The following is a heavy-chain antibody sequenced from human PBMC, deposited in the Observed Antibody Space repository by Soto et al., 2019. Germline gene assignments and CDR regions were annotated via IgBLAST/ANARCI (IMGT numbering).Heavy chain of an antibody. V-gene: IGHV5-51*01. CDR3: ARQDVDTAPNYYYYYGMDV. D-gene: IGHD5-18*01. CDR2: IYPGDSDT. Sequence: ESLKISCRGSEYCLTRSWNGLERPMAGKGLDWMGIIYPGDSDTRYSPSFQGQVTISADKSISTAYLQWSSLKASDTAMYYCARQDVDTAPNYYYYYGMDVWGQGTTVTVSS. J-gene: IGHJ6*02. CDR1: EYCLTRSW.